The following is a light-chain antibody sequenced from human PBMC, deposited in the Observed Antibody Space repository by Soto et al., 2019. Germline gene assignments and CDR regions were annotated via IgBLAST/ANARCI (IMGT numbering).Light chain of an antibody. CDR3: HQYGSSPRT. Sequence: EIVLTQSPGTLSLSPGERATLSCRASQSVSRSCLDWYQQKPGQAPRLLIYGASSRATGIPDRFSGSGSGTDFTLTISRLEPEDFAVYYCHQYGSSPRTFGQGTKLEIK. V-gene: IGKV3-20*01. J-gene: IGKJ2*01. CDR1: QSVSRSC. CDR2: GAS.